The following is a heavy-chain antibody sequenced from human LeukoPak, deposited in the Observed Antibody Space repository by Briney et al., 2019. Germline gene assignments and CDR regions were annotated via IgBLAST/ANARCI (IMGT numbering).Heavy chain of an antibody. J-gene: IGHJ4*02. D-gene: IGHD6-19*01. CDR2: ISWNSGSI. CDR1: GFTFSSSA. CDR3: AKDNRRHYTSGPNPDSLH. Sequence: GGSLRLSCAASGFTFSSSAMSWVRQAPGKGLEWVSGISWNSGSIDYADSVKGRFTISRDNAKNSLYLQMNSLRVEDTAFYYRAKDNRRHYTSGPNPDSLHWGQGALVTVSS. V-gene: IGHV3-9*01.